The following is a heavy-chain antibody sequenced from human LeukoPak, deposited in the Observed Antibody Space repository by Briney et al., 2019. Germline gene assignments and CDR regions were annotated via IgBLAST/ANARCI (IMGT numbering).Heavy chain of an antibody. D-gene: IGHD3-10*01. J-gene: IGHJ6*02. Sequence: PGGSLGLSCAASGFTFSTDVMSWVRQAPGKGLECVSAISGSGGNTYYADSVKGRFTISRDNSKNMLYLQMNSLRAEDTAVYYCAKVSGRIQIWPQPFGDGMDVWGQGTTVTVSS. CDR1: GFTFSTDV. CDR2: ISGSGGNT. V-gene: IGHV3-23*01. CDR3: AKVSGRIQIWPQPFGDGMDV.